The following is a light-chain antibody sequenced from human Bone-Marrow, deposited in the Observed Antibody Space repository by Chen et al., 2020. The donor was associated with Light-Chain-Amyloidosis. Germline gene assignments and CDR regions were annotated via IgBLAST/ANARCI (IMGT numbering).Light chain of an antibody. CDR3: AAWDGSLRVYL. V-gene: IGLV1-47*01. J-gene: IGLJ1*01. CDR1: NSNVGTDN. CDR2: NDI. Sequence: QSVLTQPPSASGNPGQRVTLSCSGSNSNVGTDNVYWYQQLPGTAPKLLIYNDIQRPSGVPDRSSGSKSGTSAFLASSGLRSEDEADYYCAAWDGSLRVYLFGAGTKVTVL.